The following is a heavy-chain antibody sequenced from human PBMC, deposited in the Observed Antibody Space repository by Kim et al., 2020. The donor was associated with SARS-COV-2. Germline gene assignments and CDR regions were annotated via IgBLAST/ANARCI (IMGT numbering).Heavy chain of an antibody. D-gene: IGHD3-10*01. V-gene: IGHV3-43*02. J-gene: IGHJ4*02. CDR2: ISGDGGST. Sequence: GGSLRLSCAASGFTFDDYAMHWVRQAPGKGLEWVSLISGDGGSTYYADSVKGRFTISRDNSKNSLYLQMNSLRTEDTALYYCATARGSGRSDYWGQGTLVTVSS. CDR3: ATARGSGRSDY. CDR1: GFTFDDYA.